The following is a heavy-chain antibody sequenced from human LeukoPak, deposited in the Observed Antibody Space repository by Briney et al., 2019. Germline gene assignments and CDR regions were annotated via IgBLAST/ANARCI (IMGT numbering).Heavy chain of an antibody. J-gene: IGHJ4*02. CDR2: ISWNSGNI. CDR3: ARNLRRGVWPADY. V-gene: IGHV3-9*01. Sequence: PGGSLRLSCAASGFSFDDYAMHWVRQAPGKGLEWVSGISWNSGNIGYADSVKGRFTISRDNAKNSLYLQMNSLRAEDTAVYYCARNLRRGVWPADYWGQGTLVTVSS. D-gene: IGHD5/OR15-5a*01. CDR1: GFSFDDYA.